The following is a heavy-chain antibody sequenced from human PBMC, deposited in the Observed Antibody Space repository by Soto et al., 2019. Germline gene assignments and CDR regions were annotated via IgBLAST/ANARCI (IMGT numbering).Heavy chain of an antibody. D-gene: IGHD3-22*01. V-gene: IGHV3-23*01. Sequence: EVPLLESGGGLVQPGGSLRLSCAASGFTFSSFAMTWVRQAPGKGLEWVSAISDSGGNTFYADSVKGRFTVSRDNSRNTLYLQMNSLRAEDTAIYYCAKDSGSFDDWGQGTLVTVSS. CDR3: AKDSGSFDD. J-gene: IGHJ4*02. CDR2: ISDSGGNT. CDR1: GFTFSSFA.